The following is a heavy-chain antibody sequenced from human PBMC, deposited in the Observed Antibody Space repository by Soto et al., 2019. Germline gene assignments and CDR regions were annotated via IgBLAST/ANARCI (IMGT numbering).Heavy chain of an antibody. V-gene: IGHV1-69*12. Sequence: QVQLVQSGAEVKKPGSSVKVSCKASGGTFSSYAISWVRQAPGQGLEWMGGIIPIFGTANYAQKFQGRVTITADESTSTASMELSSLRSEDTAVYYCARGIEYSSSSWDYYYGMDVWGQGTTVTVSS. J-gene: IGHJ6*02. CDR2: IIPIFGTA. CDR3: ARGIEYSSSSWDYYYGMDV. D-gene: IGHD6-6*01. CDR1: GGTFSSYA.